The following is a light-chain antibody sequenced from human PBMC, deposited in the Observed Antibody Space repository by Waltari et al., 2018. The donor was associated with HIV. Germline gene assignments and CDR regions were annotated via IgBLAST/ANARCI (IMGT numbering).Light chain of an antibody. Sequence: QSPLTQPASVSGSPGQSITISCTGTTRDVGGSNLFPWYQQHPGKAPKLMIYEVSKRPSGVSNRFSGSKSGNTASLTISGLQAEDEADYYCCAYAGSTTYVIFGGGTKLTVL. CDR1: TRDVGGSNL. CDR2: EVS. J-gene: IGLJ2*01. V-gene: IGLV2-23*02. CDR3: CAYAGSTTYVI.